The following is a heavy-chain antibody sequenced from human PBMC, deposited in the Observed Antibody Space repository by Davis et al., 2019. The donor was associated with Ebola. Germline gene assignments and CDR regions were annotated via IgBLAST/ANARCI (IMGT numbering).Heavy chain of an antibody. CDR3: AGGTRSGWHLEY. V-gene: IGHV3-7*03. D-gene: IGHD6-19*01. J-gene: IGHJ4*02. CDR2: IKPDGSAK. Sequence: GGSLRLSCAASGFTFRSYWMSWVRQAPGKGLEWLANIKPDGSAKFYVDSVKGRFTISRDNSKNTLFLQMNTLRAEDAAVYYCAGGTRSGWHLEYWGQGTLVTVSS. CDR1: GFTFRSYW.